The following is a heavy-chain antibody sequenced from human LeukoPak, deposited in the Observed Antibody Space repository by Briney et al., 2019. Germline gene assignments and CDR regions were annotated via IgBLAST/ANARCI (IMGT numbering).Heavy chain of an antibody. Sequence: ASVKVSCKASGGTFSSYAISWKRQAPGQGLEWMGRIIPIFGTANYAQKFQGRVTITTDESTSTAYMELSSLRSEDTAVYYCARGCTSCFWFDPWGQGTLVTVSS. CDR2: IIPIFGTA. D-gene: IGHD2-2*01. V-gene: IGHV1-69*05. J-gene: IGHJ5*02. CDR3: ARGCTSCFWFDP. CDR1: GGTFSSYA.